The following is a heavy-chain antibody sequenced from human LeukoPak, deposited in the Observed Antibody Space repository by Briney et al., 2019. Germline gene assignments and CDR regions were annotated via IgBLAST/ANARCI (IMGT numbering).Heavy chain of an antibody. D-gene: IGHD3-10*01. V-gene: IGHV4-39*07. CDR1: GDSIIGYY. CDR2: IYYTGNT. CDR3: TKSDGYGLIRI. J-gene: IGHJ3*02. Sequence: SETLSLTCTVSGDSIIGYYWGWIRQPPGKGLEWIGNIYYTGNTYYNSSLKSRVTISLDTSKNQLSLKVISMTAADTAAYYCTKSDGYGLIRICGRGTMVTVSS.